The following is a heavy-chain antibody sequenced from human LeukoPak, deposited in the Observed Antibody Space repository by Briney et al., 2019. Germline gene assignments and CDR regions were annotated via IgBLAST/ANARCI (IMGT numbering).Heavy chain of an antibody. J-gene: IGHJ6*02. CDR1: GGSFSGYY. Sequence: PSETLSLTCAVYGGSFSGYYWSWIRQPPGKGLEWIGEINHSGSTNYNPSLKSRVTISVDTSKNQFSLKLSSVTAADTAVYYCARDKHGDYYYGMDVWGQGTTVTVSS. CDR2: INHSGST. CDR3: ARDKHGDYYYGMDV. V-gene: IGHV4-34*01. D-gene: IGHD4-17*01.